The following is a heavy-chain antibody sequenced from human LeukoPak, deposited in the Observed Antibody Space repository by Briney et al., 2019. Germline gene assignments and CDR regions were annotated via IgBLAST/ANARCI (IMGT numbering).Heavy chain of an antibody. CDR3: ARCDYYDSSGYYFFDY. J-gene: IGHJ4*02. V-gene: IGHV1-69*01. D-gene: IGHD3-22*01. Sequence: GASVKVSCKATGGTFSSYAINWVRQAPGQGLEWMGGIIPIFGTANYAQKFQGRVTITADESTSTAYMELSSLRSEDTAVYYCARCDYYDSSGYYFFDYWGQGTLVTVSS. CDR1: GGTFSSYA. CDR2: IIPIFGTA.